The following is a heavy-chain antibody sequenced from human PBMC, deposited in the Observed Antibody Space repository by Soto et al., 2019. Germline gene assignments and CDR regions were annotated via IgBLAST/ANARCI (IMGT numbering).Heavy chain of an antibody. D-gene: IGHD3-10*01. CDR2: IYYTGGA. CDR1: GGSISGGGDY. J-gene: IGHJ4*02. CDR3: ARGFTMLQGVMDS. Sequence: QVQLQESGPGLVKPSQTLALACTVSGGSISGGGDYWTWIRQHPGKGLEWIGYIYYTGGAQYNPSLKSRAILSLDTSKSQFSLNLTSVTAADTAVYYCARGFTMLQGVMDSWGQGTLVTVSS. V-gene: IGHV4-31*03.